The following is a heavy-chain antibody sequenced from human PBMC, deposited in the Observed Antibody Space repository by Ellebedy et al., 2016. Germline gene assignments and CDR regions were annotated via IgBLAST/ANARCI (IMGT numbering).Heavy chain of an antibody. CDR1: GGSISSGDYY. CDR3: AKGGDYGSGTPEGFDY. J-gene: IGHJ4*02. Sequence: SETLSLTXTVSGGSISSGDYYWSWIRQHPGKGLEWIGYIYYSGSTYYNPSLKSRVTISVDTSKNQFSLKLSSVTAADTAVYYCAKGGDYGSGTPEGFDYWGQGTLVTVSS. D-gene: IGHD3-10*01. CDR2: IYYSGST. V-gene: IGHV4-31*03.